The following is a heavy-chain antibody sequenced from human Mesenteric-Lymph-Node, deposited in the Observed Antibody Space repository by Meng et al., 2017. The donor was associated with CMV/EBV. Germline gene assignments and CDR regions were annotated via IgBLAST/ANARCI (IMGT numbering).Heavy chain of an antibody. CDR3: AKNQEILTARRPFWSDT. D-gene: IGHD2/OR15-2a*01. CDR1: GFTFSDFN. CDR2: ISYDGGDK. Sequence: GGSLRLSCAASGFTFSDFNINWVRQAPGKGLEWVATISYDGGDKYYADSVKGRFAISRDNSKNTLYLLMTTLRAADTAVYYCAKNQEILTARRPFWSDTWGQGTLVTVSS. V-gene: IGHV3-30-3*02. J-gene: IGHJ5*02.